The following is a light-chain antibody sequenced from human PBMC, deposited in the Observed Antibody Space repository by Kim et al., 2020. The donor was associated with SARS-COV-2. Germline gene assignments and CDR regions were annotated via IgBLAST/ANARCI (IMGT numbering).Light chain of an antibody. CDR1: NSDVGGYDY. CDR3: SSYTSSSTSV. CDR2: EVT. V-gene: IGLV2-14*01. J-gene: IGLJ1*01. Sequence: QSALTQPASVSGSPGQSITISCTGSNSDVGGYDYVSWYQQYPGKAPKLMIYEVTERPSGVSDRFSASKSGNTASLTISGLQAEDEADYYCSSYTSSSTSVFGTGTKVTVL.